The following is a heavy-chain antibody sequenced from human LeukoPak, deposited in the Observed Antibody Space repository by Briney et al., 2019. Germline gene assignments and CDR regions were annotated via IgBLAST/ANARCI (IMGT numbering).Heavy chain of an antibody. J-gene: IGHJ3*02. D-gene: IGHD3-9*01. CDR3: ARGAYYDILTGYETVDAFDI. CDR2: ISPYNGNT. CDR1: GYTFNRYA. Sequence: ASVKVSCRASGYTFNRYAITWVRQAPGQGPEWMGRISPYNGNTNYAQKLQGRVTMTTDTSTSTAYMELRSLRSDDTAVYYCARGAYYDILTGYETVDAFDIWGQGTMVIVSS. V-gene: IGHV1-18*01.